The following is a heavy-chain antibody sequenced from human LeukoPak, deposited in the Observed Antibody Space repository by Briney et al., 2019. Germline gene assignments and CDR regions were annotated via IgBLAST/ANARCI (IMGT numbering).Heavy chain of an antibody. J-gene: IGHJ3*02. CDR1: GFTFSSYS. CDR2: ISSSSSTI. Sequence: GGSLRLSCAASGFTFSSYSMNWVRQAPGKGLEWVSYISSSSSTIYYADSVKGRFTISRDNAKNSLYLQMNSLRDEDTAVYYCARPPYYYDSNDAFDIWGQGTMVTVSS. D-gene: IGHD3-22*01. CDR3: ARPPYYYDSNDAFDI. V-gene: IGHV3-48*02.